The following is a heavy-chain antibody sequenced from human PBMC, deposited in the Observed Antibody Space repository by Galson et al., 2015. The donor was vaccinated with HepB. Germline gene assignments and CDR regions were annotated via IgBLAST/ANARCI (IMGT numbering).Heavy chain of an antibody. CDR3: AKDSLVFVDYGDYQLYYMDV. D-gene: IGHD4-17*01. V-gene: IGHV3-30*18. CDR1: GFTFSSYG. J-gene: IGHJ6*03. CDR2: ISYDGSNK. Sequence: SLRLSCAASGFTFSSYGMHWVRQAPGKGLEWVAVISYDGSNKYYADSVKGRFTISRDNSKNTLYLQMNSLRAEDTAAYYCAKDSLVFVDYGDYQLYYMDVWGKGTTVTVSS.